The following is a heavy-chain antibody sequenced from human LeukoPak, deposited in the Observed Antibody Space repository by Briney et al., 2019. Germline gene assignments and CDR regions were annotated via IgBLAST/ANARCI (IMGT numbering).Heavy chain of an antibody. CDR3: AKDGVVIVATGSY. D-gene: IGHD5-12*01. CDR1: GFTFSSYA. Sequence: GGSLRLSCAASGFTFSSYAMSWVRQAPGKVLEWVSAISGSGGSTYCADSVKGRFTISRDNSKNTLYLQMNSLRAEDTAVYYCAKDGVVIVATGSYWGQGTLVTVSS. CDR2: ISGSGGST. V-gene: IGHV3-23*01. J-gene: IGHJ4*02.